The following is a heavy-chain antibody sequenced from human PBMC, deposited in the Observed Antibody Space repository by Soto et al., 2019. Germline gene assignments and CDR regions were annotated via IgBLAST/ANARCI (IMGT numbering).Heavy chain of an antibody. CDR2: ISTNGGST. Sequence: GGSLRLSCSASGFTFSIYAMHWVRQAPGKGLEYVSSISTNGGSTHYADSVKGRFTISRDNSKNTQYLQMSSLRADDTAVYYCARTTYYYDSSGSGYFQHWGQGTLVTVSS. J-gene: IGHJ1*01. D-gene: IGHD3-22*01. CDR1: GFTFSIYA. CDR3: ARTTYYYDSSGSGYFQH. V-gene: IGHV3-64D*06.